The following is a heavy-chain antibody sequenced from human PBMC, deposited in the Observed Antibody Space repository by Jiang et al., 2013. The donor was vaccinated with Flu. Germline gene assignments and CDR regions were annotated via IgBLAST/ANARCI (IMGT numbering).Heavy chain of an antibody. Sequence: EWVSAISGSGGSTYYADSVKGRFTISRDNSKNTLYLQMNSLRAEDTAVYYCARAFNSSSWGLLFDYWGQGTLVTVSS. V-gene: IGHV3-23*01. CDR3: ARAFNSSSWGLLFDY. D-gene: IGHD6-13*01. CDR2: ISGSGGST. J-gene: IGHJ4*02.